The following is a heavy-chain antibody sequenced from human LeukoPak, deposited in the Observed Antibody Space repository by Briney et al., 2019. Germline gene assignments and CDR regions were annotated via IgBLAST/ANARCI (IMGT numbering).Heavy chain of an antibody. CDR2: IIPILGIA. CDR3: ARDLDTAMVRYYYGMDV. CDR1: GYTFTSYD. J-gene: IGHJ6*02. Sequence: GASVKVSCKASGYTFTSYDINWVRQATGQGLEWMGRIIPILGIANYAQKFQGRVTITADKSTSTAYMELSSLRSEDTAVYYCARDLDTAMVRYYYGMDVWGQGTTVTVSS. D-gene: IGHD5-18*01. V-gene: IGHV1-69*04.